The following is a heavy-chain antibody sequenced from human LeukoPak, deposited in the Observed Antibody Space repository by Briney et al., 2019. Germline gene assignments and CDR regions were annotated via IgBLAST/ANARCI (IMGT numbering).Heavy chain of an antibody. CDR2: ISGSGDST. V-gene: IGHV3-23*01. D-gene: IGHD6-13*01. J-gene: IGHJ4*02. CDR3: AKEPTYSSTWYGIDY. Sequence: GGSLRLSCAASGFTFSRYAMSWVRQAPGKGLEWVSAISGSGDSTFYADSVKGRFTISRDIAKNTLYLQMNSLRAEDTAVYYCAKEPTYSSTWYGIDYWGQGTLVTVSS. CDR1: GFTFSRYA.